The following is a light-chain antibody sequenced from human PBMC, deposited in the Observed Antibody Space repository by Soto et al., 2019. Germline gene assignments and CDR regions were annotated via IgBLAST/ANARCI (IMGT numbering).Light chain of an antibody. J-gene: IGLJ3*02. CDR2: TND. CDR3: AVWDDSLRGWV. CDR1: FSNIGSNY. Sequence: QSVLTQPPSASGTPGQRVTISCSGRFSNIGSNYVYWYQQLPGTAPKLLIFTNDQRTSGVPGRFSGSKSGTSASLAISGLRSADEADYYCAVWDDSLRGWVFGGGTKVTVL. V-gene: IGLV1-47*02.